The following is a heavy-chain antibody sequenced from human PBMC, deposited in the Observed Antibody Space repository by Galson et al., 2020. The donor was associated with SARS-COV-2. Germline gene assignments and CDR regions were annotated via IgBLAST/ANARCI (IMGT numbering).Heavy chain of an antibody. Sequence: SLKISFAASGFTFRSYGMHWVRQAPGKGLEWVAVIWYDGSNKYYADSVKSRFTISRDNSKNTLYLQMNSLSAEDTAVYYCAKDPGESSGYYLQYYFDYWGQGTLVTVSS. CDR3: AKDPGESSGYYLQYYFDY. V-gene: IGHV3-33*06. CDR1: GFTFRSYG. D-gene: IGHD3-22*01. CDR2: IWYDGSNK. J-gene: IGHJ4*02.